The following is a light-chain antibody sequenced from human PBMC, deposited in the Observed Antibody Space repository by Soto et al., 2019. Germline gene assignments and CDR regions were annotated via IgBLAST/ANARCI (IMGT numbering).Light chain of an antibody. CDR2: GAS. CDR1: QSVNSN. V-gene: IGKV3-15*01. J-gene: IGKJ1*01. CDR3: QQDNNWWT. Sequence: EIVMTQSPATLSVSPGERATLSCRASQSVNSNLAWYQQKPGQAPRLLISGASTRATGIPARFSGSGSETEFTLTISSLQSEDFAVYYCQQDNNWWTFGQGTKVE.